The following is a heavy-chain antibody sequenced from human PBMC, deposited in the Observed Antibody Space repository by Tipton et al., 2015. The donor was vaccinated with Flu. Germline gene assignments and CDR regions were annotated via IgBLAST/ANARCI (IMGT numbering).Heavy chain of an antibody. CDR2: IYHSGST. D-gene: IGHD4-11*01. CDR3: ARRTFSNYVSEPKNWFDF. V-gene: IGHV4-38-2*01. CDR1: GDSIASDYY. Sequence: TLSLTCSVSGDSIASDYYWGWIRQPPGKGLEWIGSIYHSGSTYYNPSLKSRVSISVDTSKNQFSLQLSSVTAADTAVYFCARRTFSNYVSEPKNWFDFWGQGTLVTVSS. J-gene: IGHJ5*01.